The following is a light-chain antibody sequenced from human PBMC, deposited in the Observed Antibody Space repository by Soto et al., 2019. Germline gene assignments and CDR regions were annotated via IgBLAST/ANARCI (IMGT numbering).Light chain of an antibody. CDR2: GAS. V-gene: IGKV3-15*01. CDR1: QSVSSN. Sequence: EIVMTQSPATLSVSPGERATLSCWASQSVSSNLAWYQKKPGQAPRLLMYGASTRAAGIPSRFSGSGSGTEFTLTIYSLQSEDFAVYYCQQYGSSPWTFGQGTKVEIK. CDR3: QQYGSSPWT. J-gene: IGKJ1*01.